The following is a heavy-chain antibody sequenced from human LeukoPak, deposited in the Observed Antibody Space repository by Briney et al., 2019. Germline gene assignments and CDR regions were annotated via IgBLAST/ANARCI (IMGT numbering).Heavy chain of an antibody. Sequence: PSETLSLTCTVSGGSISSSSYYWGWLRQPPGKGLEWIGSIYYSGSTYYNPSLKSRVTISVDTSKNQFSLKLSSVTAADTAVYYCALASPGYFDYWGQGTLVTVSS. CDR3: ALASPGYFDY. J-gene: IGHJ4*02. CDR1: GGSISSSSYY. D-gene: IGHD3-3*02. V-gene: IGHV4-39*01. CDR2: IYYSGST.